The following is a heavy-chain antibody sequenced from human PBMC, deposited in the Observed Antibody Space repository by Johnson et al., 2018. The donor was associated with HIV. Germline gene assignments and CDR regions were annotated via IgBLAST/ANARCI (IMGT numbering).Heavy chain of an antibody. V-gene: IGHV3-33*08. J-gene: IGHJ3*02. Sequence: QVLLVESGGGVVQPGKSLTLSCVASGLSFSNFGIHWVRQAPGKGPEWVAVISFDGNLKKYADSVKGRFTISRDNSKNTLYLQMNSLRAEDTAVYYCAREGIAVAKVLAFDIWGQGTMVTVSS. CDR1: GLSFSNFG. CDR3: AREGIAVAKVLAFDI. CDR2: ISFDGNLK. D-gene: IGHD6-19*01.